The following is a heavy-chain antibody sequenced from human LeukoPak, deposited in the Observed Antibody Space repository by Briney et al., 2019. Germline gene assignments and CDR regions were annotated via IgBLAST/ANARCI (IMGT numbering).Heavy chain of an antibody. V-gene: IGHV4-31*03. CDR2: IYHSGNT. D-gene: IGHD1-1*01. J-gene: IGHJ4*02. Sequence: SQTLSLTCTVSGVSISSGGYYWAWGRQRPGEALEWIGYIYHSGNTYYNPSLMSRIVLSVDTSKSQFSLKVTSVTAADTALYYCARVRKLPLEWDLIDFWGQGTLVTVSS. CDR1: GVSISSGGYY. CDR3: ARVRKLPLEWDLIDF.